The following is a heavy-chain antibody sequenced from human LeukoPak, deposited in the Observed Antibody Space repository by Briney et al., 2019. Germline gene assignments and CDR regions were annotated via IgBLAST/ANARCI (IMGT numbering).Heavy chain of an antibody. Sequence: PSETLSLTCTVSGGSISSYYWSWIRQPPGKGVEWIGYIYYSGSTNYNPSLKSRVTISVDTSKNQFSLKLSSVTAADTAVYYCSRERREYINSNYYYYYMDVWGKGTTVTVSS. CDR3: SRERREYINSNYYYYYMDV. CDR2: IYYSGST. CDR1: GGSISSYY. V-gene: IGHV4-59*01. D-gene: IGHD1-1*01. J-gene: IGHJ6*03.